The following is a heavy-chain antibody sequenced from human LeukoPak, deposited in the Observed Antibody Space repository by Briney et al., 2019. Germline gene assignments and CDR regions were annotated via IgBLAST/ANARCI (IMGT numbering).Heavy chain of an antibody. CDR1: GASVSSNRVA. D-gene: IGHD1-26*01. CDR3: ARDLSLAFDY. J-gene: IGHJ4*02. Sequence: PSQTLSHTHAISGASVSSNRVAWNCVRQSPSRALEWLGRTYYRTKWYNDYPVSVKSRITINPDTSKNQFSLQLNSVTPEDTAVYYCARDLSLAFDYWGQGILVTVSS. V-gene: IGHV6-1*01. CDR2: TYYRTKWYN.